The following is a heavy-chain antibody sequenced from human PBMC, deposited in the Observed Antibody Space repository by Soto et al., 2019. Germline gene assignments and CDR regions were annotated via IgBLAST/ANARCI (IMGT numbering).Heavy chain of an antibody. CDR3: ASGIAVAALDY. V-gene: IGHV1-69*13. CDR1: GGTFSSYA. J-gene: IGHJ4*02. CDR2: IIPIFGTA. D-gene: IGHD6-19*01. Sequence: VASVKVSCKASGGTFSSYAISWVRQAPGQGLEWMGGIIPIFGTANYAQKFQGRVTITADESTSTAYMELSSLRSEDTAVYYCASGIAVAALDYWGQGTLVTVSS.